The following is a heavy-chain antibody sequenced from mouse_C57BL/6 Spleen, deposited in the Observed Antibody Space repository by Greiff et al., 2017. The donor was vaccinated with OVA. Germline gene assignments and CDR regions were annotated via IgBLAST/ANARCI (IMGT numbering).Heavy chain of an antibody. D-gene: IGHD2-1*01. J-gene: IGHJ1*03. CDR1: GFSLSTSGMG. Sequence: QVTLKESGPGILQSSQTLSLTCSFSGFSLSTSGMGVSWIRQPSGKGLEWLAHIYWDDDKRYNPSLKSRLTISKDTSRNQVFLKITSVDTADTATCNCARREFYGNYGWYLGVWGTGTTVTVAS. V-gene: IGHV8-12*01. CDR2: IYWDDDK. CDR3: ARREFYGNYGWYLGV.